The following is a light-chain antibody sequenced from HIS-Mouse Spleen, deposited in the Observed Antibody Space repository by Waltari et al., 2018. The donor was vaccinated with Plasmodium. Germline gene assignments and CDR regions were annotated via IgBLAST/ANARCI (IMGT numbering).Light chain of an antibody. Sequence: AIWMTQSPSLLSASTGDRVTITCRASQSISSYLNWYQQKPGKAPKLLIYAASSLQSGVPSRFSGSGSGTDFTLSIGCLQSEDFATYYCQQYYSFPRTFGQGTKVEIK. J-gene: IGKJ1*01. CDR2: AAS. CDR3: QQYYSFPRT. V-gene: IGKV1D-8*02. CDR1: QSISSY.